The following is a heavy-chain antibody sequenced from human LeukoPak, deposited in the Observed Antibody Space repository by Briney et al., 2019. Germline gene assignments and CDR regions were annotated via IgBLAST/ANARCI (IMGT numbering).Heavy chain of an antibody. CDR2: ISGSDTTT. Sequence: GSLRLSCAASGFSLRVYEMHWVRQAPGKGLEWIADISGSDTTTYYEGSVKGRFTLSRANAKNSLYLQMQRVRAEHTGVYYCTTLPAASNFGYWGQETRVSVS. V-gene: IGHV3-48*03. CDR1: GFSLRVYE. D-gene: IGHD2-2*01. CDR3: TTLPAASNFGY. J-gene: IGHJ4*02.